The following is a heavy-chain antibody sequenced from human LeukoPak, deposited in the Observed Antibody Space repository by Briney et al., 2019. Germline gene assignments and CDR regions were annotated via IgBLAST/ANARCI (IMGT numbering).Heavy chain of an antibody. Sequence: SQTLSLTCAVSGGSISSGGYSWSWIRQPPGKGLEWIGYIYHSGSTYYNTSLKSRVTISVDRSKNQFSLKLSSVTAADTAVYYCARFIAAAGTRGFDPWGQGTLVTVSS. D-gene: IGHD6-13*01. J-gene: IGHJ5*02. CDR3: ARFIAAAGTRGFDP. V-gene: IGHV4-30-2*01. CDR2: IYHSGST. CDR1: GGSISSGGYS.